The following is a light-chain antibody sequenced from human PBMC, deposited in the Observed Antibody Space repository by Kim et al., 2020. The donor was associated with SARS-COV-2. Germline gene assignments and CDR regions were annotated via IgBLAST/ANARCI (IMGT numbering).Light chain of an antibody. V-gene: IGLV3-19*02. J-gene: IGLJ2*01. CDR2: GKN. Sequence: SSELTQDPAVSVALGQTVRITCQGDSLRSYYASWYQQKPGQAPVRVIYGKNNRPSGIPDRFSGSSSGNTASLTITGAQAEDEADYYCNSWDSSGPVVFGGGTQLTVL. CDR1: SLRSYY. CDR3: NSWDSSGPVV.